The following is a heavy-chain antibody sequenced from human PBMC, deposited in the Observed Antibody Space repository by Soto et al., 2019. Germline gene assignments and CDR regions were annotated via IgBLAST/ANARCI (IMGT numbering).Heavy chain of an antibody. CDR3: ARAQGSSDAFDI. CDR2: ISYDGSNK. J-gene: IGHJ3*02. Sequence: GGSLRLSCAASGFTFSSYAMHWVRQAPGKGLEWVAVISYDGSNKYYADSVKGRFTISRDNSKNTLYLQMNSLRAEDTAVYYCARAQGSSDAFDIWGQGTMVTVSS. D-gene: IGHD6-6*01. V-gene: IGHV3-30-3*01. CDR1: GFTFSSYA.